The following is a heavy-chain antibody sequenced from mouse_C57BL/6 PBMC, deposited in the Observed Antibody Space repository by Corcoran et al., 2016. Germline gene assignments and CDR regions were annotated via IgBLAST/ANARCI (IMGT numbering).Heavy chain of an antibody. CDR1: GYAFSSYW. Sequence: QVQLQQSGSEMEKPGASVKISCKASGYAFSSYWMHWVKQRPGKGLEWIGQIYPGDGDTNYNGKFKGKVTLTADKSSSTAYKQLSSLTSEDSAVYFCARWGYGSSFFDYWGQGTTLTVSS. J-gene: IGHJ2*01. CDR3: ARWGYGSSFFDY. D-gene: IGHD1-1*01. V-gene: IGHV1-80*01. CDR2: IYPGDGDT.